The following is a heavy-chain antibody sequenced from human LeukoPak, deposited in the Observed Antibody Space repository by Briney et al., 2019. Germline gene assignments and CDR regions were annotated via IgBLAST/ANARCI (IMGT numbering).Heavy chain of an antibody. V-gene: IGHV1-69*04. CDR3: ARFSDYGGKLPTGYFDC. D-gene: IGHD4-23*01. Sequence: ASVKVSCKASGGTFSSYAISWVRQAPGQRLEWMGRSIPILGIANYAQKFQGRVTITADKSTSTAYMELSSLRSEDTAVYYCARFSDYGGKLPTGYFDCWGQGTLVPVSS. CDR1: GGTFSSYA. CDR2: SIPILGIA. J-gene: IGHJ4*02.